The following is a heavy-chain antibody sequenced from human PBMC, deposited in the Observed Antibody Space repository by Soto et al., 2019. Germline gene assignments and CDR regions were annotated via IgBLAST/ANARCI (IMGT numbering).Heavy chain of an antibody. V-gene: IGHV3-30*18. J-gene: IGHJ4*02. D-gene: IGHD3-3*01. CDR3: AKELSMTIFGVATGFDY. Sequence: QVQLVESGGGVVQPGRSLRLSCAASGFTFSSYGMHWVRQAPGKGLEWVAVISYDGSNKYYADSVKGRFTISRDNSKNALDLQMNSLRAEDTAVYYCAKELSMTIFGVATGFDYWGQGTLVTVSS. CDR2: ISYDGSNK. CDR1: GFTFSSYG.